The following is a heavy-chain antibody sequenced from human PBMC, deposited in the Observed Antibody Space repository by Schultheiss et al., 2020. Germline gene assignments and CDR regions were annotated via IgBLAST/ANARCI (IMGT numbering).Heavy chain of an antibody. CDR1: GGSFSGYY. D-gene: IGHD1-1*01. V-gene: IGHV4-59*01. Sequence: SETLSLTCAVYGGSFSGYYWSWIRQPPGKGLEWIGCIYYSGSTNYNPSLKSRVTISVDTSKNQFSLKLSSVTAADTAVYYCARANWNYYYYYGMDVWGQGTTVTVSS. CDR3: ARANWNYYYYYGMDV. J-gene: IGHJ6*02. CDR2: IYYSGST.